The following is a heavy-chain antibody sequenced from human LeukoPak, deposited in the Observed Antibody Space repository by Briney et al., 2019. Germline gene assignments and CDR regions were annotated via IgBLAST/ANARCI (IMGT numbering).Heavy chain of an antibody. CDR2: TYNSGST. J-gene: IGHJ4*02. Sequence: PSETLSLTCTVSGGSISSYHWSWIRQPPGKGLEWIGDTYNSGSTNHNPSLQSRVTISVDTSKNQFSLNLSSVTAADTAVYYCAREGGPYRPLDYSGQGTLVTVSS. CDR3: AREGGPYRPLDY. CDR1: GGSISSYH. V-gene: IGHV4-59*12.